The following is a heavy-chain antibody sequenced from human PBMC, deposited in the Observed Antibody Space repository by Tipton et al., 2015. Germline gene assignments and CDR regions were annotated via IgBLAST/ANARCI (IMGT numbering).Heavy chain of an antibody. CDR2: VYPGGGT. Sequence: GLVKPSETMSLTCDVSGYSINNDYYWGWIRQAPGKGLKWIGFVYPGGGTYYTPSLKSRVTISVDTSKTQFSLKVSSVTAADTAMYYCARARGRHGGLFDSWGQGTLVTVSS. CDR1: GYSINNDYY. CDR3: ARARGRHGGLFDS. V-gene: IGHV4-38-2*01. J-gene: IGHJ4*02. D-gene: IGHD4-23*01.